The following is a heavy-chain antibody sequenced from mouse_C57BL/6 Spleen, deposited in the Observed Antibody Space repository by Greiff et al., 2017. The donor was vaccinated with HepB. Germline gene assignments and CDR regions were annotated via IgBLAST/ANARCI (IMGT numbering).Heavy chain of an antibody. D-gene: IGHD3-2*02. J-gene: IGHJ4*01. Sequence: VQLQQSGPELVKPGASVKISCKASGYTFTDYYMNWVKQSHGKSLEWIGDINPNNGGTSYNQKFKGKATLTVDKSSSTAYMELRSLTSEDSAVYYCARSAQAGDYYAMDYWGQGTSVTVSS. V-gene: IGHV1-26*01. CDR3: ARSAQAGDYYAMDY. CDR1: GYTFTDYY. CDR2: INPNNGGT.